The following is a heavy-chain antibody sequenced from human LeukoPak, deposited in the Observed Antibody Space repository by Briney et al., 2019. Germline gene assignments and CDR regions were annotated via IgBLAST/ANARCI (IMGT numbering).Heavy chain of an antibody. CDR1: GGTFSSYA. CDR2: IIPIFGTA. J-gene: IGHJ5*02. Sequence: SVKVSCKASGGTFSSYAISWVRQAPGQGLEWMGGIIPIFGTANYAQKFQGRVTITADKSTSTAYMELSSLRSEDTAVYYCARDNCSSTSGYTGPWFDPWGQGTLVTVSS. V-gene: IGHV1-69*06. D-gene: IGHD2-2*02. CDR3: ARDNCSSTSGYTGPWFDP.